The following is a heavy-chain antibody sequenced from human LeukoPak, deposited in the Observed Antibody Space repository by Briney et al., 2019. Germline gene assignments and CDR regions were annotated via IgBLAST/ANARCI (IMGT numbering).Heavy chain of an antibody. J-gene: IGHJ6*02. CDR3: ARDRLLWFGKEGMDV. D-gene: IGHD3-10*01. V-gene: IGHV3-48*02. CDR2: ISSSSSTI. Sequence: PGGSLRLSCAASGFTFSSYSMNWVRQAPGKGLEWASYISSSSSTIYYADSVKGRFTISRDNAKNSLYLQMNSLRDEDTAVYYCARDRLLWFGKEGMDVWGQGTTVTVSS. CDR1: GFTFSSYS.